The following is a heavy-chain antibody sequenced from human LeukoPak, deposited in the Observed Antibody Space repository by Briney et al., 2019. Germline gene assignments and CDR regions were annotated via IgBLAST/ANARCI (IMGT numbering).Heavy chain of an antibody. CDR3: ARVAVAGSSWFDP. V-gene: IGHV4-39*07. Sequence: PSETLSLTCTVSGGSISSSSYYWGWIRQPPGKGLEWIGSIYYSGSTYYNPSLKSRVTISVDTSKNQFSLKLSSVTAADTAVYHCARVAVAGSSWFDPWGQGTLVTVSS. CDR2: IYYSGST. CDR1: GGSISSSSYY. J-gene: IGHJ5*02. D-gene: IGHD6-19*01.